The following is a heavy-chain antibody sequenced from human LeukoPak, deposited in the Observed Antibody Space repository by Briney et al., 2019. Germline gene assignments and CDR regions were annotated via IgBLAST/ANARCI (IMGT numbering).Heavy chain of an antibody. CDR2: IIPIFGTA. CDR3: ARGCNGVSCYSGSNWFDT. Sequence: GSSVKVSCKASGGTFSSYAISWVRQAPGQGLEWMGGIIPIFGTANYAQKFQGRVTITADESTSTAYMELHNLRSDDTAIYYCARGCNGVSCYSGSNWFDTWGLGTLVTVSS. CDR1: GGTFSSYA. D-gene: IGHD2-15*01. V-gene: IGHV1-69*01. J-gene: IGHJ5*02.